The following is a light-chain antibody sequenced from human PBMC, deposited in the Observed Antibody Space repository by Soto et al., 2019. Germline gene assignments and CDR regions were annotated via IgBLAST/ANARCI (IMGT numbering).Light chain of an antibody. J-gene: IGLJ2*01. Sequence: SVLTQPPSASGTPGQRVTISCSGSNSNIGRNTVSWYQQLPGTAPRLLIYGDSQRPSGVSERFSGSKSGTSASLDISGLQPEDEADYSCATWDASLKGVVFGGGTKVTVL. V-gene: IGLV1-44*01. CDR3: ATWDASLKGVV. CDR1: NSNIGRNT. CDR2: GDS.